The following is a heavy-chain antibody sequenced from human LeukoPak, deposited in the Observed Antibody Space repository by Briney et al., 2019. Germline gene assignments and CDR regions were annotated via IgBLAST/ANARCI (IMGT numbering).Heavy chain of an antibody. CDR1: GFTFSSYA. CDR2: ISGSGGST. D-gene: IGHD3-22*01. CDR3: AKEGDYYDSSGYYRV. V-gene: IGHV3-23*01. Sequence: GGSLRLSCVASGFTFSSYAMSWVRQAPGKGLEWVSAISGSGGSTYYADSVKGRFTISRDNSKNTLYLQMNSLRAEDTAVYYCAKEGDYYDSSGYYRVWGQGTLVTVSS. J-gene: IGHJ4*02.